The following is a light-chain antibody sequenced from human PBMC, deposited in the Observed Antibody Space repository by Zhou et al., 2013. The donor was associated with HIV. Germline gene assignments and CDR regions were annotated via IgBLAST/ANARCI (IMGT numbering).Light chain of an antibody. Sequence: ELVLTQSPGTLSLSPGERATLSCRASQSVNSGYLAWYQQKPGQAPRLLIYGSSNRATGIPDRFSGRGSGTDFTLTISRLEPEDFAVYYCQYYGTSYTFGQGTKLQIK. CDR2: GSS. V-gene: IGKV3-20*01. CDR3: QYYGTSYT. J-gene: IGKJ2*01. CDR1: QSVNSGY.